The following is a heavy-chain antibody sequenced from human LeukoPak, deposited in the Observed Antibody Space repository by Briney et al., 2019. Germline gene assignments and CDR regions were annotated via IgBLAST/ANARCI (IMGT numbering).Heavy chain of an antibody. V-gene: IGHV1-18*01. J-gene: IGHJ5*02. CDR1: GYSSPNYG. D-gene: IGHD6-13*01. CDR2: VHIYRGNT. Sequence: ASVKVSRKASGYSSPNYGISWVRQAPGQGLEWMGWVHIYRGNTNYAQKFQGRVTMTTDTSTSTVYMEVRGLRSDDTAMYYCARDVGITVADSFDPWGQGALVTVSS. CDR3: ARDVGITVADSFDP.